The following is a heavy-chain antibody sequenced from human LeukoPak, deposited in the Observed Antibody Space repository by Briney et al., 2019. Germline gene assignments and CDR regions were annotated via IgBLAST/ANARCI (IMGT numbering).Heavy chain of an antibody. D-gene: IGHD3-22*01. J-gene: IGHJ4*02. CDR3: AKGSYYDASGYYREYYFDY. CDR2: ISGSGGST. Sequence: GGSLRLSCAASRFTFSSYGMSWVRQAPGKGLEWVSSISGSGGSTYYADSVKGRFTISRDNSKNTLYLQMNSLRDEDTAVYYCAKGSYYDASGYYREYYFDYWGQGTLVTVSS. CDR1: RFTFSSYG. V-gene: IGHV3-23*01.